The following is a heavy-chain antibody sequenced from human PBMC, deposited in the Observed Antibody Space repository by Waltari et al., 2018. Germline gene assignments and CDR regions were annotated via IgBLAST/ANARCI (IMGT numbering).Heavy chain of an antibody. CDR2: IYHSGST. D-gene: IGHD6-25*01. Sequence: QVQLQESGPGLVKPSETLSLTCTVSGYSISSGYYWGWIRQPPGKGLEWIGSIYHSGSTYYNPSLKSRVTISVDTSKNQFSLKLSSGTAADTAVYYCARVPATLGFFDYWGQGTLVTVSS. V-gene: IGHV4-38-2*02. CDR1: GYSISSGYY. CDR3: ARVPATLGFFDY. J-gene: IGHJ4*02.